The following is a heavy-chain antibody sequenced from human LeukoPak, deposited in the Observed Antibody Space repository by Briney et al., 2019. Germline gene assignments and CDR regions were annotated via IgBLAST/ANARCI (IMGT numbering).Heavy chain of an antibody. CDR3: AREYCSGGSCYGLDY. J-gene: IGHJ4*02. V-gene: IGHV1-46*01. D-gene: IGHD2-15*01. CDR1: GYTFTSYY. CDR2: INPSGGST. Sequence: ASVKVSCKASGYTFTSYYMHWVRQAPGQGLEWMGIINPSGGSTSYAQEFQGRVTMTRDTSTSTVYMELSSLRSEDTAVYYCAREYCSGGSCYGLDYWGQGTLVTVSS.